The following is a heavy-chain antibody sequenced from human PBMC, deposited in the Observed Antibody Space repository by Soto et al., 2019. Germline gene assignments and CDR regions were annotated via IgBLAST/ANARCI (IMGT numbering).Heavy chain of an antibody. CDR1: GYTFTSYD. J-gene: IGHJ2*01. CDR3: AREKRAYWYFDL. Sequence: QVQLVQSGAEVKKPGASVKVSCKASGYTFTSYDINWVRQATGQGLEWMGWMNPNSGNTGYAQKFQGRVTMTRNTSISTAYMELSSVTAADTAVYYCAREKRAYWYFDLWGRGTLVTVSS. V-gene: IGHV1-8*01. CDR2: MNPNSGNT.